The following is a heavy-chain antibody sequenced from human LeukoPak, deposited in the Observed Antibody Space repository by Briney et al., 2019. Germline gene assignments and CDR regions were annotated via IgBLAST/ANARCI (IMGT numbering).Heavy chain of an antibody. Sequence: GGSLRLSCAASGFTFDDYAMHWVRQAPGKGLEWVSGISWNSGSIGYADSVKGRFTISRDNSKNTLYLQMNSLRAEDTAVYYCAKDSSSFELDYWGQGTLVTVSS. CDR3: AKDSSSFELDY. CDR2: ISWNSGSI. J-gene: IGHJ4*02. CDR1: GFTFDDYA. V-gene: IGHV3-9*01. D-gene: IGHD6-6*01.